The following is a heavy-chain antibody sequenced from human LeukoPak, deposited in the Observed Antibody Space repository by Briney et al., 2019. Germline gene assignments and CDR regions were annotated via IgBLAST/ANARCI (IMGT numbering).Heavy chain of an antibody. CDR3: AKLGEGGYSYDYLPYYFDC. CDR1: RFTFNNYG. D-gene: IGHD5-18*01. Sequence: GGSLRLYCAASRFTFNNYGMHWVRQAPGKGLEWVTFIRFDGSNKYYADSVKGRFTISRDNSKNTLYLQMNSLRAEDTAVYYCAKLGEGGYSYDYLPYYFDCWGQVTLVTVSS. CDR2: IRFDGSNK. V-gene: IGHV3-30*02. J-gene: IGHJ4*02.